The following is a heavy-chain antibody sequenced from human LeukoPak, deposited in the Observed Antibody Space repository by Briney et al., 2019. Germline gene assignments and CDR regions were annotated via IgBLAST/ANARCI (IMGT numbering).Heavy chain of an antibody. CDR2: ISAYNGNT. CDR3: ALNYYDFWSGYYYRFDP. J-gene: IGHJ5*02. CDR1: GYTFTSYG. V-gene: IGHV1-18*01. Sequence: ASVKVSCKASGYTFTSYGISWVRQAPGQGLEWMGWISAYNGNTNYAQKLQGRVTMTTDTSTSTAYMELRSLRSDDTAVYYCALNYYDFWSGYYYRFDPWGQGTLVTVSS. D-gene: IGHD3-3*01.